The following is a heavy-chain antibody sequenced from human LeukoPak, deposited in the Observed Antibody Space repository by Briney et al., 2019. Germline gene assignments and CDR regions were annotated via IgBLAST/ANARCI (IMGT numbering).Heavy chain of an antibody. CDR3: ARVNTPYSGYGSLDY. CDR1: GYTFTGYY. CDR2: INPNSGGT. V-gene: IGHV1-2*02. Sequence: ASVKVFCKASGYTFTGYYMHWVRQAPGQGLEWMGWINPNSGGTNYAQKFQGRVTMTRDTSISTAYMELSRLRSDDTAVYYCARVNTPYSGYGSLDYWGQGTLVTVSS. D-gene: IGHD5-12*01. J-gene: IGHJ4*02.